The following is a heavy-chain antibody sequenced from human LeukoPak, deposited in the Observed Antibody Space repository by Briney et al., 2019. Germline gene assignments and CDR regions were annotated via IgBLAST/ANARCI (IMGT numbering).Heavy chain of an antibody. CDR2: IKQDGSEK. V-gene: IGHV3-7*03. CDR3: ARDWLDYYFDY. Sequence: PGGSLSLSCAASGFTFSSYWMSWARQAPGKGLEWVANIKQDGSEKYYVDSVKGRFTISRDNAKNSLYLQMNSLRAEDTAVYYCARDWLDYYFDYWGQGTLVTVSS. J-gene: IGHJ4*02. D-gene: IGHD3-22*01. CDR1: GFTFSSYW.